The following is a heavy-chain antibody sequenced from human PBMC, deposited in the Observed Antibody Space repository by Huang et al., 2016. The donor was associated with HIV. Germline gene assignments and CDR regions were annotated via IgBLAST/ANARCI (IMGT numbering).Heavy chain of an antibody. CDR1: GGYISSRSYY. D-gene: IGHD6-19*01. CDR2: IYYSGNT. CDR3: ARHGRVAGHYYNNMDV. Sequence: LQLQESGPGLVKSSETLSLICTVSGGYISSRSYYWGWIRQPPGKGPEWIGSIYYSGNTYYNPPLKSRVTISVDTSKNQFSLKVNSVTAADTAVYYCARHGRVAGHYYNNMDVWGRGTTVTVSS. V-gene: IGHV4-39*01. J-gene: IGHJ6*02.